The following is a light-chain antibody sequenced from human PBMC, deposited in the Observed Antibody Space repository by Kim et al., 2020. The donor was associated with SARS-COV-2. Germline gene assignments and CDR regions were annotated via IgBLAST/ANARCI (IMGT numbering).Light chain of an antibody. J-gene: IGKJ2*01. V-gene: IGKV3-11*01. CDR1: QDISYY. CDR2: DAT. Sequence: SPGESPPLTFRASQDISYYLAWYQQKSCQAPRPLIYDATHRATGAPGRFIGSRTGADFTLTISSLDPEDSAVYYCQHRTNWPPMYTFGQGTKLEI. CDR3: QHRTNWPPMYT.